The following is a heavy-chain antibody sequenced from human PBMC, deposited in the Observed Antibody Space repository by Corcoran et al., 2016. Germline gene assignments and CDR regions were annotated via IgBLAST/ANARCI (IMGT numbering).Heavy chain of an antibody. CDR1: GYSFTSYW. J-gene: IGHJ3*02. CDR3: ARLKRYYDSSGYYYERPYAFDI. Sequence: EVQLVQSGAEVKKPGETRKISCKGSGYSFTSYWIGWVRQMPGKGLEWMGIIYPGDSDTRYSPSFQGQVTISADKSISTAYLQWSSLKASDTAMYYCARLKRYYDSSGYYYERPYAFDIWGQGTMVTVSS. V-gene: IGHV5-51*01. CDR2: IYPGDSDT. D-gene: IGHD3-22*01.